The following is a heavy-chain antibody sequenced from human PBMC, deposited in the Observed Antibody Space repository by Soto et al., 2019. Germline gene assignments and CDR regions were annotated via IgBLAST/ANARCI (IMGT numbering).Heavy chain of an antibody. Sequence: GGSLRLSCAASGFTFSSYAMSWVRQAPGKGLEWVSAISGSGGSTYYADSVKGRFTISRDNSKNTLYLQMNSLRAEDTAVYYCARSGMVRGVIRGNYYFDYWGQGTLVTVSS. CDR3: ARSGMVRGVIRGNYYFDY. CDR2: ISGSGGST. V-gene: IGHV3-23*01. D-gene: IGHD3-10*01. CDR1: GFTFSSYA. J-gene: IGHJ4*02.